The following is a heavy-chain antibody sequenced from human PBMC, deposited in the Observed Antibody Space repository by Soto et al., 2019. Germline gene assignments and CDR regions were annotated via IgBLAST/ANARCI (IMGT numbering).Heavy chain of an antibody. J-gene: IGHJ6*02. CDR2: VHHSWGS. CDR3: ARQGFGPLHGLVDV. CDR1: GGSISSYY. D-gene: IGHD3-10*01. Sequence: QVQLQESGPGLVKPSETLSLSCTVSGGSISSYYWSWFRQSPGKRMEWIGYVHHSWGSSYNPSLQSRVAISLDTSKSQFSLTVTSVNATDTAVYYCARQGFGPLHGLVDVWGQGTTVTVSS. V-gene: IGHV4-59*08.